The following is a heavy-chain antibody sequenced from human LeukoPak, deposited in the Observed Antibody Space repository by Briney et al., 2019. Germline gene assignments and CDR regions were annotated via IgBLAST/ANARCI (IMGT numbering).Heavy chain of an antibody. D-gene: IGHD6-13*01. J-gene: IGHJ4*02. CDR1: GVTFSNYA. Sequence: GGSLRLSCAASGVTFSNYAVSWVRQAPGKGLEWFSAVSDSGGGTYYADSVKRRFTISRDNSKNTVYLQMSSLSTEDTAVYHCAKTTPGSSSNRYPGWPVDYGGQGTLVSVSS. V-gene: IGHV3-23*01. CDR2: VSDSGGGT. CDR3: AKTTPGSSSNRYPGWPVDY.